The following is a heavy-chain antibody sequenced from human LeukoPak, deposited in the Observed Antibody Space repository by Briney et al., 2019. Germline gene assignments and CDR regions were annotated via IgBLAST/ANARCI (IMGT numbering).Heavy chain of an antibody. CDR3: ARHCSGGSCPAAAFDI. Sequence: GGSLRLSCAASGFTVSSNYMSWVRQAPGKGLEWVSVIYSGGSTYYADSVKGRFTISRDNSKNTLYLQMNSLRAADTAVYYCARHCSGGSCPAAAFDIWGQGTMVTVSS. J-gene: IGHJ3*02. CDR1: GFTVSSNY. D-gene: IGHD2-15*01. CDR2: IYSGGST. V-gene: IGHV3-66*04.